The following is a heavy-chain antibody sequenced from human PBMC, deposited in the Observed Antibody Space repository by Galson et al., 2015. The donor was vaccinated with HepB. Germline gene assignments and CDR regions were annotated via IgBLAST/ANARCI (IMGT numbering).Heavy chain of an antibody. CDR3: ARTVVTPDHAYDI. CDR2: INTNTGNP. CDR1: GYTFTRHS. V-gene: IGHV7-4-1*02. J-gene: IGHJ3*02. D-gene: IGHD4-23*01. Sequence: SVKVSCKASGYTFTRHSMNWVRQAPGQGLEWMGYINTNTGNPTYAQGFTGRYVFSLDTSVTTAYLQITSLKAEDTSVYYCARTVVTPDHAYDIWGQGTMVTVSS.